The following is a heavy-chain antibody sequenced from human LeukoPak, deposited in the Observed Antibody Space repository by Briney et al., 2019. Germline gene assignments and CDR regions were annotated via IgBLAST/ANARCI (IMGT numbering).Heavy chain of an antibody. CDR2: ISAYNGNT. CDR3: ARGVLVGDFTYYYYGMDA. CDR1: GYTFTSYG. J-gene: IGHJ6*02. V-gene: IGHV1-18*01. Sequence: ASVKVSCKASGYTFTSYGISWVRQAPGQGLEWMGWISAYNGNTNYAQKLQGRVTMTTDTSTSTAYMELRSLRSDDTAVYYCARGVLVGDFTYYYYGMDAWGQGTTVTVSS. D-gene: IGHD3-16*01.